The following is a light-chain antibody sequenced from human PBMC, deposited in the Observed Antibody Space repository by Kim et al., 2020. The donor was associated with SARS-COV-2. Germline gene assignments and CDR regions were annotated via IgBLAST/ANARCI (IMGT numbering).Light chain of an antibody. Sequence: QSALTQPASVSGSPGRSITISCTGTSSDVGRYPLVSWYQHHTDKAPNLIIYEVSVRPSGVSNRSSGSYSGNAATLTISGLQADDEADYYCCSYAGSGLGVFGGGTQLTVL. V-gene: IGLV2-23*02. CDR3: CSYAGSGLGV. CDR1: SSDVGRYPL. J-gene: IGLJ3*02. CDR2: EVS.